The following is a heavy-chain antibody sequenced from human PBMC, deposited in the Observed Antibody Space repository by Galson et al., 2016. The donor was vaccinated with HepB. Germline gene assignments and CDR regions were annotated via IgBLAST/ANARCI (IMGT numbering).Heavy chain of an antibody. CDR3: AINGGNYAQWFRSYYGMDV. V-gene: IGHV3-23*01. CDR2: IGSSGVTT. Sequence: SLRLSCAASGFTFSDFAMSWFRQAPGKGLEWVSAIGSSGVTTYHADSVKGRFSISRENSKSTLYMQMNGLRAEDTAVYYCAINGGNYAQWFRSYYGMDVWGQGTTVTVSS. CDR1: GFTFSDFA. J-gene: IGHJ6*02. D-gene: IGHD4-23*01.